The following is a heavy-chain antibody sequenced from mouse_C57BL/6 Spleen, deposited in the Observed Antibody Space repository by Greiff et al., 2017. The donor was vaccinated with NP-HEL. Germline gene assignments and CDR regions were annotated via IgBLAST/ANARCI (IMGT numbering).Heavy chain of an antibody. V-gene: IGHV1-55*01. J-gene: IGHJ1*03. CDR2: IYPGSGST. CDR3: ARTHYYGSSPWYFDV. CDR1: GYTFTSYW. Sequence: VKLQQPGAELVKPGASVKMSCKASGYTFTSYWITWVKQRPGQGLEWIGDIYPGSGSTNYNEKFKSKATLTVDTSSSTAYMQLSSLTSEDSAVYYCARTHYYGSSPWYFDVWGTGTTVTVSS. D-gene: IGHD1-1*01.